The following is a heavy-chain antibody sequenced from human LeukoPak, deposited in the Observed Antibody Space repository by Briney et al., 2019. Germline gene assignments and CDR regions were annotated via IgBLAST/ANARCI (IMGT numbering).Heavy chain of an antibody. CDR3: AKDLIRGELDYYMDV. CDR2: ISWDGGST. V-gene: IGHV3-43*01. D-gene: IGHD1-26*01. J-gene: IGHJ6*03. Sequence: GGSLRLSCAASGFTFDDYTMHWVRQAPGKGLGWVSLISWDGGSTYYADSVKGRFTISRDNSKNSLYLQMNSLRTEDTALYYCAKDLIRGELDYYMDVWGKGTTVTVSS. CDR1: GFTFDDYT.